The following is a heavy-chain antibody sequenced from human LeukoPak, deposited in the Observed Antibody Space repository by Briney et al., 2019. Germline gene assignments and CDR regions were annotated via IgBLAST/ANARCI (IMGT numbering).Heavy chain of an antibody. CDR3: VRGTTVPGLDY. V-gene: IGHV3-7*01. D-gene: IGHD1-1*01. CDR2: INEVGRER. J-gene: IGHJ4*02. CDR1: GFTFSNYW. Sequence: GGSLRLSCTVSGFTFSNYWMNWVRQAPGKGLEWVANINEVGRERGYVDSVKGRFTTSRDNANNSLYLQMSSLSADDTAVYYCVRGTTVPGLDYWGQGALVTVSS.